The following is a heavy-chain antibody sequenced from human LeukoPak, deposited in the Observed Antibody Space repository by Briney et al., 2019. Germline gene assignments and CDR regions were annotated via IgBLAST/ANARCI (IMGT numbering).Heavy chain of an antibody. Sequence: GGSLRLSCAASGFTFSSYAMHWVRQAPGKGLEWVAVISYDGSNKYYADSVKGRFTISRDNSKNTLYLQMNSLRAEDTAVYYCAREFVSRPTGYYDFWSGSRYYFDYWGQGTLVTVSS. CDR3: AREFVSRPTGYYDFWSGSRYYFDY. CDR2: ISYDGSNK. V-gene: IGHV3-30*04. CDR1: GFTFSSYA. D-gene: IGHD3-3*01. J-gene: IGHJ4*02.